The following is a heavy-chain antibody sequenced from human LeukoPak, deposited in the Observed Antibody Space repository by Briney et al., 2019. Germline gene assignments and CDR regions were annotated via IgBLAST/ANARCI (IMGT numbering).Heavy chain of an antibody. CDR2: ISGSGGST. D-gene: IGHD3-22*01. Sequence: PGGSLRLSCAASGFTFSSYAMSWVRQAPGKGLEWVSAISGSGGSTYYADSVKGRFTISRDNSKNTLYLQMNSLRAEDTAVYYCAKDPAYDSSGYPPVDYWGQGILVTVSS. CDR1: GFTFSSYA. CDR3: AKDPAYDSSGYPPVDY. J-gene: IGHJ4*02. V-gene: IGHV3-23*01.